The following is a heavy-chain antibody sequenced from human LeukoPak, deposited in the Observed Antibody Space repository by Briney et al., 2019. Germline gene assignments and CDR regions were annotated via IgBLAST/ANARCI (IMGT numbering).Heavy chain of an antibody. CDR3: ARDKSYGDYGHYFDY. CDR1: GGSFSGYY. D-gene: IGHD4-17*01. CDR2: INHSGGT. V-gene: IGHV4-34*01. Sequence: SETLSLTCAVYGGSFSGYYWSWIRQPPGKGLEWIGEINHSGGTNYNPSLKSRVTISVDTSKNQFSLKLSSVTAADTAVYYCARDKSYGDYGHYFDYWGQGTLVTVSS. J-gene: IGHJ4*02.